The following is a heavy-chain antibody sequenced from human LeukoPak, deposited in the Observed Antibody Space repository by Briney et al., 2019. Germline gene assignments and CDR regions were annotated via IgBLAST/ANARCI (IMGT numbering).Heavy chain of an antibody. V-gene: IGHV4-39*02. CDR3: AREVGDYYGSGSPDYYYGMDV. CDR2: IYYDGST. Sequence: SETLSLTCTVSGGSISSSSYYWGWARQPPGKGLEWIGSIYYDGSTHHNPSLKSRVTISADTSKNQYSLKLSSVTAADTAVYYCAREVGDYYGSGSPDYYYGMDVWGQGTTVTVSS. CDR1: GGSISSSSYY. J-gene: IGHJ6*02. D-gene: IGHD3-10*01.